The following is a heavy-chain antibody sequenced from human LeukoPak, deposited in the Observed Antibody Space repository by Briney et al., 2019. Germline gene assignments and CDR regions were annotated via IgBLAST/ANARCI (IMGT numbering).Heavy chain of an antibody. CDR3: ARDEDPVDTAMVTD. Sequence: GGSLRLSCAASGFTVSSNYMSWVRRAPGKGLEWVSVIYSGGSTYYADSVKGRFTIPRDNSKNTLYLQMNSLRAEDTAVYYCARDEDPVDTAMVTDWGQGTLVTVSS. D-gene: IGHD5-18*01. CDR2: IYSGGST. CDR1: GFTVSSNY. J-gene: IGHJ4*02. V-gene: IGHV3-53*01.